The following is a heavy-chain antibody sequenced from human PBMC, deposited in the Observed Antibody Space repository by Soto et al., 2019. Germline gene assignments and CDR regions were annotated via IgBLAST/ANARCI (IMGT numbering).Heavy chain of an antibody. CDR1: GYSFTSYW. D-gene: IGHD1-26*01. V-gene: IGHV5-10-1*01. CDR3: ARGWELLELAFDI. Sequence: GESLKISCKGSGYSFTSYWISWVRQMPGKGLEWMGRIDPSDSYTNYSPSFQGHVTISADKSISTAYLQWSSLKASDTAMYYCARGWELLELAFDIWGQGTMVTVSS. J-gene: IGHJ3*02. CDR2: IDPSDSYT.